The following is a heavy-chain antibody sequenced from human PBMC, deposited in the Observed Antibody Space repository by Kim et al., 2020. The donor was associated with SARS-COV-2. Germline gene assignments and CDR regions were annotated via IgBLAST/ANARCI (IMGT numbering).Heavy chain of an antibody. D-gene: IGHD3-9*01. CDR3: AKYIYRESFDWLPYYFDY. Sequence: VKGRFTISRDNSKNSLYLQMNSLRTEDTALYYCAKYIYRESFDWLPYYFDYWGQGTLVTVSS. J-gene: IGHJ4*02. V-gene: IGHV3-43*01.